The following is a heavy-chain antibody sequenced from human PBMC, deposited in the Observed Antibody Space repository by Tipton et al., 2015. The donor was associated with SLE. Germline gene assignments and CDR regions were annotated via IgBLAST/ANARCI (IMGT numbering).Heavy chain of an antibody. V-gene: IGHV4-39*07. D-gene: IGHD6-19*01. CDR1: GGSISSSSYY. CDR3: ATFFQGSGWYRRAFDI. CDR2: IYYSGST. Sequence: TLSLTCTVSGGSISSSSYYWGWIRQPPGKGLEWIGSIYYSGSTYYNPSLKSRVTISVDTSKNQFSLKLSSVTAADTAVYYCATFFQGSGWYRRAFDIWGQGTMVTVSS. J-gene: IGHJ3*02.